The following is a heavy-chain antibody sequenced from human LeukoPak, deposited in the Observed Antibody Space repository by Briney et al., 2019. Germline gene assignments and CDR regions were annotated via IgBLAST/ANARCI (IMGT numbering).Heavy chain of an antibody. V-gene: IGHV4-59*01. Sequence: PSETLSLTCTVSGGSISNYYWSWIRQPPGKGLEWIGYIYYTGSTNYNPSLKSRVTISVDTSKNQFSLKLTSVTAADTAVCYCAREQWLVPHYFDYWGQGTLVTVSS. CDR1: GGSISNYY. D-gene: IGHD6-19*01. J-gene: IGHJ4*02. CDR3: AREQWLVPHYFDY. CDR2: IYYTGST.